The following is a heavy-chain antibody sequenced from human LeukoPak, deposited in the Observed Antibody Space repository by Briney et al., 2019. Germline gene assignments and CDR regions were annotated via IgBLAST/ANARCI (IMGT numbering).Heavy chain of an antibody. D-gene: IGHD1-26*01. V-gene: IGHV3-30*03. J-gene: IGHJ4*02. Sequence: GGSLRLSCAASGFTFSSYGMHWVRQAPGKGLEWVAVISYDGSNKYYADSVKGRFTISRDNSKNTLYLQMGSLRPEDMAVYFCARVGEVNYFDYWGQGTLVTVSS. CDR3: ARVGEVNYFDY. CDR1: GFTFSSYG. CDR2: ISYDGSNK.